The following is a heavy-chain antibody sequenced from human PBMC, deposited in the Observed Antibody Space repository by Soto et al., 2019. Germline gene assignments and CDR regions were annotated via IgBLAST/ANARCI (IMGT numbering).Heavy chain of an antibody. D-gene: IGHD3-16*01. CDR2: IWYDGSNK. CDR1: GFTFSSYG. Sequence: GGSLRLSCAASGFTFSSYGMHWVRQAPGKGLEWVAVIWYDGSNKYYADSVKGRFTISRDNSKNTLYLQMNSMRAEDTAVYYCARDANGPLDDTVDWGACDIWGQGTMVTVSS. J-gene: IGHJ3*02. V-gene: IGHV3-33*01. CDR3: ARDANGPLDDTVDWGACDI.